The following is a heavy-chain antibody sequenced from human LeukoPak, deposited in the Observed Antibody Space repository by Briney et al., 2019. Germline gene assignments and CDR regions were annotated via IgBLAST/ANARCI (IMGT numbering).Heavy chain of an antibody. J-gene: IGHJ3*02. CDR2: INPNRGGT. CDR1: GYTFTGYY. D-gene: IGHD2-2*01. CDR3: ARARDIVVVTSDFDI. V-gene: IGHV1-2*06. Sequence: ASVKVSCKASGYTFTGYYMHWGRQAPGQGLEWMGRINPNRGGTNYAQKFQGRVTMTRDTSISTAYLELSRLRSHDTAVYYCARARDIVVVTSDFDIWGQGPMVTVSS.